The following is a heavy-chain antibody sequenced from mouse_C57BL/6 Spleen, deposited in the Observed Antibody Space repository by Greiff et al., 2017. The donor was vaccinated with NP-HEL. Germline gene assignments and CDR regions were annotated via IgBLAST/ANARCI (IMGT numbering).Heavy chain of an antibody. Sequence: VQLQQPGAELVKPGASVKLSCKASGYTFTSYWMHWVKQRPGQGLEWIGMIHPNSGSTNYNEKFKSKAKLTVDKSSSTAYMQLSSLTSEDSAVYYCARTGTRGWFAYWGQGTLVTVSA. J-gene: IGHJ3*01. V-gene: IGHV1-64*01. D-gene: IGHD4-1*01. CDR3: ARTGTRGWFAY. CDR1: GYTFTSYW. CDR2: IHPNSGST.